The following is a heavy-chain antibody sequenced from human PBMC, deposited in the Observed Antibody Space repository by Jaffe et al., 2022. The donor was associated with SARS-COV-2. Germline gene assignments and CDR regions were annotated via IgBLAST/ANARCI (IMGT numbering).Heavy chain of an antibody. Sequence: EVQLVESGGGLVKPGRSLRVSCTTSGFNFGDYVMSWFRQAPGKGLEWVGFIRSNAYGGTTEYAASVKGRFTISRDDSKSIAYLQMNSLKTEDTAVYYCARDDSQDVSNYWGQGTLVTVSS. CDR2: IRSNAYGGTT. CDR1: GFNFGDYV. D-gene: IGHD2-15*01. J-gene: IGHJ4*02. V-gene: IGHV3-49*05. CDR3: ARDDSQDVSNY.